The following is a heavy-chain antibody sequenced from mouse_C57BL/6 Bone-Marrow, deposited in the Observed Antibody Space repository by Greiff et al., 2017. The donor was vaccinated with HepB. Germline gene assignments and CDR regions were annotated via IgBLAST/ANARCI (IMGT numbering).Heavy chain of an antibody. D-gene: IGHD1-1*01. V-gene: IGHV1-22*01. CDR1: GYTFTDYN. J-gene: IGHJ4*01. Sequence: VQLKESGPELVKPGASVKMSCKASGYTFTDYNMHWVKQSHGKSLEWIGYINPNNGGTSYNQKFKGKATLTVNKSSSTAYMELRSLTSEDSAVYYCASRFITTVAYAMDYWGQGTSVTVSS. CDR2: INPNNGGT. CDR3: ASRFITTVAYAMDY.